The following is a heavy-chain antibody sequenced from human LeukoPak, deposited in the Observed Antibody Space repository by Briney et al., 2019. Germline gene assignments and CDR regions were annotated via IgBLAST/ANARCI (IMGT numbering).Heavy chain of an antibody. CDR3: ARLNSWYYFVY. CDR2: ISAYNGNT. J-gene: IGHJ4*02. CDR1: GYTFTSYG. D-gene: IGHD6-13*01. Sequence: GASVKVSCKASGYTFTSYGISWVRQAPGQRLEWVGWISAYNGNTNYAQKLQGRVTMTTDTSTSTAYMELRSLRSDGTAVYYCARLNSWYYFVYWGQGTLVTVSS. V-gene: IGHV1-18*01.